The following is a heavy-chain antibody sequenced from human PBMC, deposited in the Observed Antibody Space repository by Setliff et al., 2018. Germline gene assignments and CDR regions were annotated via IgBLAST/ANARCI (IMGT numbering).Heavy chain of an antibody. D-gene: IGHD3-10*01. J-gene: IGHJ5*02. CDR1: GGSNRSSTHY. Sequence: SETLSLTCTVSGGSNRSSTHYWGWIRQPPVKGLEWIGPISYSGLTYYTPSRRSRATISVDTSKNRFSLQLSSLTATDTAVYYFAGYQGSGSNYKVVNWFDPWGQGTLVTVSS. CDR3: AGYQGSGSNYKVVNWFDP. CDR2: ISYSGLT. V-gene: IGHV4-39*02.